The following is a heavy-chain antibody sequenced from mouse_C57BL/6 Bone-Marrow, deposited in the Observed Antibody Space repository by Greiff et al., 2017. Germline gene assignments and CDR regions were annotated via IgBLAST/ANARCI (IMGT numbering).Heavy chain of an antibody. V-gene: IGHV5-4*01. D-gene: IGHD1-1*01. CDR3: ARDAVVAPTEYFDV. Sequence: EVKLVESGGGLVKPGGSLKLSCAASGFTFSSYAMSWVRQTPEKRLEWVATISDGGSSTYYPDNVKGRFTISRDNAKNNLYLQMSHLKSEDTAMYYCARDAVVAPTEYFDVWGTGTTVTVSS. J-gene: IGHJ1*03. CDR2: ISDGGSST. CDR1: GFTFSSYA.